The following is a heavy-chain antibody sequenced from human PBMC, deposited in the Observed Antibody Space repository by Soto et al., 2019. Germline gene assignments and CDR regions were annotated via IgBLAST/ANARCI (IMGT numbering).Heavy chain of an antibody. CDR2: IYYSGSS. CDR1: GGSISSYY. CDR3: ARVTRITIFGLVTRSSNGMDI. Sequence: SETLSLTCTVSGGSISSYYWSWIRQPPGKGLEWIGYIYYSGSSNYNPSLKSRVTISVDTSKNQFSLKLSSVTAADTAVYYCARVTRITIFGLVTRSSNGMDIWGQETTVTVSS. V-gene: IGHV4-59*01. D-gene: IGHD3-3*01. J-gene: IGHJ6*02.